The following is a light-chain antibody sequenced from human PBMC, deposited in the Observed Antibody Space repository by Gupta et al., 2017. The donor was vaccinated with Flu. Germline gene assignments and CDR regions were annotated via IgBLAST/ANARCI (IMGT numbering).Light chain of an antibody. CDR2: EIR. CDR1: TSNIGNNY. Sequence: TSNIGNNYVSWYQHLPGTAPKLLIYEIRKRPSGIPDRFSGSKSGTSATLDITGLQTADEADYFCEAWDNDLSVVLFGGGDQGDCP. CDR3: EAWDNDLSVVL. V-gene: IGLV1-51*02. J-gene: IGLJ3*02.